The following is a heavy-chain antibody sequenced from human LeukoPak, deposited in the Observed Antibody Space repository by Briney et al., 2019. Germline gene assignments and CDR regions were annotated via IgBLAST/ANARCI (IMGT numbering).Heavy chain of an antibody. CDR3: AKGLKTAVGPYMGYHYYMDV. CDR1: GFTFSKYA. J-gene: IGHJ6*03. V-gene: IGHV3-23*01. CDR2: INDRGTGT. Sequence: GGSLRLSCAASGFTFSKYAMSWVRQAPGKGLEWVSTINDRGTGTYYADSVKGRFTISRDNSKNTLSLQMNSLRAEDTAVYYCAKGLKTAVGPYMGYHYYMDVWGKGTTVTVSS. D-gene: IGHD5-18*01.